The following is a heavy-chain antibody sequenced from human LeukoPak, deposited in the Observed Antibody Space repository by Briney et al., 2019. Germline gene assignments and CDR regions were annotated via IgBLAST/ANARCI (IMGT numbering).Heavy chain of an antibody. V-gene: IGHV4-39*01. CDR2: TYYSGST. D-gene: IGHD1-26*01. CDR1: GGSISSSSYY. CDR3: ARHVGSGSYFDY. Sequence: SETLSLTCPVSGGSISSSSYYWGWIRQPPGKGLEWIGSTYYSGSTYYNPSLMSRVTISVDTSKNQFSLKLSSVTAADTAVYYCARHVGSGSYFDYWGQGTLVTVSS. J-gene: IGHJ4*02.